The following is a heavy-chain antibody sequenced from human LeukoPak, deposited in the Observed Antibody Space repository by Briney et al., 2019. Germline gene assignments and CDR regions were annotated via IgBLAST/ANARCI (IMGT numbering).Heavy chain of an antibody. Sequence: GGSLRLSCAASGFTFSSYAMSWVRQAPGKGLEWVSGISGSGGSTYYVDSVKGRFTISRDNSKNTLYLQMNSLRADDTAVYYCVKEGALRFGEFDSWGQGTLVTVSS. V-gene: IGHV3-23*01. D-gene: IGHD3-10*01. CDR2: ISGSGGST. CDR3: VKEGALRFGEFDS. CDR1: GFTFSSYA. J-gene: IGHJ4*02.